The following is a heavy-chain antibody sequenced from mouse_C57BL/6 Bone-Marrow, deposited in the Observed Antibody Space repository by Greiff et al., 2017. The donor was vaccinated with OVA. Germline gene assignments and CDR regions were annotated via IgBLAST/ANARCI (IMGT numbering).Heavy chain of an antibody. J-gene: IGHJ4*01. CDR2: INPYNGGT. CDR1: GYTFTDYY. V-gene: IGHV1-19*01. Sequence: VQLQQSGPVLVKPGASVKMSCKASGYTFTDYYMNWVKQSHGKSLEWIGVINPYNGGTSYNQKFKGKATLTVDKSSSTAYMELNSLTSEDSAVYYCALLLHYAMDYWGQGTSVTVSS. D-gene: IGHD2-12*01. CDR3: ALLLHYAMDY.